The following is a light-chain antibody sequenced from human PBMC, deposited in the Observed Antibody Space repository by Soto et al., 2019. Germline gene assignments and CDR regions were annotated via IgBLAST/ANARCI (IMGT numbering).Light chain of an antibody. CDR2: KAS. CDR1: QTISSW. Sequence: DIQMTQSPSTLSASVGGRVTVTCRASQTISSWLAWYQQKPGKAPKLLIYKASTLKSGVPSRFSGSGSGTEFTLTISSLQPDDFATYYCQQYNSYSRTFGQGTKVDIK. J-gene: IGKJ1*01. V-gene: IGKV1-5*03. CDR3: QQYNSYSRT.